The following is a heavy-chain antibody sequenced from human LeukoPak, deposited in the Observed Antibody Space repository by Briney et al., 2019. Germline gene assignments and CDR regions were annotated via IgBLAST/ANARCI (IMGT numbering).Heavy chain of an antibody. J-gene: IGHJ3*02. V-gene: IGHV4-59*08. CDR1: GGSISSYY. CDR2: IYYSGST. D-gene: IGHD5-24*01. Sequence: SETLSLTCTDSGGSISSYYWSWIRQPPGKGLEWIGYIYYSGSTNYNPSLKSRVTISVDTSKNQFSLKLSSVTAADTAVYYCARHLDGLLAFDIWGQGTMVTVSS. CDR3: ARHLDGLLAFDI.